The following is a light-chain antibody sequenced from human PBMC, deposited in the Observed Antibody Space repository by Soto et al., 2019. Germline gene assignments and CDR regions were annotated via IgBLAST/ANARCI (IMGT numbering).Light chain of an antibody. CDR2: AAS. V-gene: IGKV1-39*01. J-gene: IGKJ5*01. CDR1: QSISSY. Sequence: DIHMTQSPSSLSASVGDRVTITCRASQSISSYLNWYQRKPGKAPKLLIYAASSLQSGVPSSFSGSGSGTDFTLTISSLQPEDFATYYCQQGYSTPITFGQGTRLEI. CDR3: QQGYSTPIT.